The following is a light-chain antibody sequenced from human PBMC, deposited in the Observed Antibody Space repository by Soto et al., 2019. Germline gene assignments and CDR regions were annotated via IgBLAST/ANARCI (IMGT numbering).Light chain of an antibody. CDR3: QQYNSYSWT. CDR1: QSISTW. J-gene: IGKJ1*01. Sequence: DIQMTQSPSTLSASVGDRVTITCRASQSISTWLAWYQQKPGKAPKVLIYDASRLESGVPSRFSGSGSGTDFTLTISSLQPADSATYYCQQYNSYSWTFGQGTKVDIK. V-gene: IGKV1-5*01. CDR2: DAS.